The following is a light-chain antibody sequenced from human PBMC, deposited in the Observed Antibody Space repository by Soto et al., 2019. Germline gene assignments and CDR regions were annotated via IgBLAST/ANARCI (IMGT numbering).Light chain of an antibody. J-gene: IGKJ2*01. V-gene: IGKV1-27*01. CDR1: QGISSY. Sequence: DIQMTQSPSSLSASVGDRVTITCRASQGISSYLVWYQQKPGKVPKLLIYAASTLQSGVPSRFSGSESGADFTLTISSLQPEDVATYYCQNYNSAPYTFGQGTKLEIK. CDR2: AAS. CDR3: QNYNSAPYT.